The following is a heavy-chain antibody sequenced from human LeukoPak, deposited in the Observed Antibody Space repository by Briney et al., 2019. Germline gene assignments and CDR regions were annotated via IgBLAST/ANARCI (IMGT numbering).Heavy chain of an antibody. D-gene: IGHD3-22*01. CDR3: AKGYYDRSGYQQAFDI. V-gene: IGHV3-74*01. J-gene: IGHJ3*02. Sequence: GGSLRLSCAASGFTFSSYWMHWVRQAPGKGLVWVSRISTDGSSTSYADSVKGRFTISRDNSKNTLYLQMNSLRAEDTAVYYCAKGYYDRSGYQQAFDIWGQGTTVTVSS. CDR1: GFTFSSYW. CDR2: ISTDGSST.